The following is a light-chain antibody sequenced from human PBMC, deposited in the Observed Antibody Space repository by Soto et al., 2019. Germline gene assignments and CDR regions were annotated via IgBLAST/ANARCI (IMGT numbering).Light chain of an antibody. CDR2: EVS. Sequence: QSALAQPASVSGSPGQSITISCTGTSSDVGGYNYVSWYRQHPGKAPKLMIYEVSNRPSGFSNRFSGSKSGNTASLTISGLRAEDEADYYCSSYTSSSTLSVFGTGTKVTVL. CDR1: SSDVGGYNY. J-gene: IGLJ1*01. V-gene: IGLV2-14*01. CDR3: SSYTSSSTLSV.